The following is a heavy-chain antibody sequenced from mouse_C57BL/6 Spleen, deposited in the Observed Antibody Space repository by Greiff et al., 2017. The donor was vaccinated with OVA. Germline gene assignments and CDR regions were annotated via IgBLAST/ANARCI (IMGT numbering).Heavy chain of an antibody. CDR1: GFTFNTYA. CDR2: IRSKSSNYAT. J-gene: IGHJ1*03. Sequence: EVQVVESGGGLVQPKGSLKLSCAASGFTFNTYAMHWVRQAPGKGLEWVARIRSKSSNYATYYADSVKDRFTISRDDSQSMHYLQMNNLKTEDTARYYGVRVDSGYFDVWGTGTTVTVSS. CDR3: VRVDSGYFDV. V-gene: IGHV10-3*01.